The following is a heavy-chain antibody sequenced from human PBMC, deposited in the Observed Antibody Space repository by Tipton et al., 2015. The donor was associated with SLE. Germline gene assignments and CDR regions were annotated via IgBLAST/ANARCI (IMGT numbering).Heavy chain of an antibody. V-gene: IGHV4-61*02. CDR3: VRDSVFGHYFDD. D-gene: IGHD3-10*01. J-gene: IGHJ4*02. CDR2: VHSSGRT. Sequence: TLSLTCTVSGGSISHDKFYWTWVRQPAGGGLEWLGRVHSSGRTNYNPSLKSRVTISIDASKSQFSLSLTSVTAADTAVYYCVRDSVFGHYFDDWGQGTLVTVSS. CDR1: GGSISHDKFY.